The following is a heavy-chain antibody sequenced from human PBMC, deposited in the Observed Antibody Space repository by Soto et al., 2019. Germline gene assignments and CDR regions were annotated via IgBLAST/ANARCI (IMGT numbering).Heavy chain of an antibody. Sequence: SETLSLTCTVSGGSISSGDYYWSWIRQPPGKGLEWIGYIYYSGSTYYNPSLKSRVTISVDTSKNQFSLKLSSVTAADTAVYYCARGRRDIVVVVAATPGWFDPWGQGTLVTVSS. J-gene: IGHJ5*02. CDR3: ARGRRDIVVVVAATPGWFDP. D-gene: IGHD2-15*01. V-gene: IGHV4-30-4*01. CDR2: IYYSGST. CDR1: GGSISSGDYY.